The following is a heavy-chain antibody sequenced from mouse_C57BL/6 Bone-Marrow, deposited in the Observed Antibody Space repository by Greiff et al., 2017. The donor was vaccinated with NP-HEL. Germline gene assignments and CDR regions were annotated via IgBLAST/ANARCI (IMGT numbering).Heavy chain of an antibody. J-gene: IGHJ2*01. Sequence: EVKVEESGGGLVKPGGSLKLSCAASGFTFSDYGMHWVRQAPEKGLEWVAYISSGSSTIYYADTVKGRFTISRDNAKNTLFLQMTSLRSEDTAMYYCARDHYGSSYGFDYWGQGTTLTVSS. V-gene: IGHV5-17*01. CDR2: ISSGSSTI. D-gene: IGHD1-1*01. CDR3: ARDHYGSSYGFDY. CDR1: GFTFSDYG.